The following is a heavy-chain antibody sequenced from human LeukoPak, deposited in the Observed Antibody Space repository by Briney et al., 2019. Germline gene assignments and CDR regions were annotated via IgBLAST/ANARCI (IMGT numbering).Heavy chain of an antibody. CDR3: ARAGGYPYWYFDL. D-gene: IGHD6-25*01. CDR1: GFTLSDYA. Sequence: GGSLRLSCAASGFTLSDYAMHWVRQAPGKGLVWVSHIKTVGIRATYADSVKGRFTIARDNAKNTLYLQLNSLRAEDTAMYYCARAGGYPYWYFDLWGRGTLVTVSS. J-gene: IGHJ2*01. CDR2: IKTVGIRA. V-gene: IGHV3-74*01.